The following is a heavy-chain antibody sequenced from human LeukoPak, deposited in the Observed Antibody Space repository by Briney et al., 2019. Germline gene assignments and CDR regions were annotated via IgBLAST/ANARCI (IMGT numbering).Heavy chain of an antibody. Sequence: GGSLRLSCAASGFTFSSYAMSWVRQAPGKGVEWVSAISGSGGITYYADSVKGRFTISRDNTKNTMYLQMSSLRAEDMAVYSCANAYMVMGIGDIYSSDTWGQGTLVTASS. CDR1: GFTFSSYA. D-gene: IGHD5-18*01. J-gene: IGHJ5*02. CDR3: ANAYMVMGIGDIYSSDT. V-gene: IGHV3-23*01. CDR2: ISGSGGIT.